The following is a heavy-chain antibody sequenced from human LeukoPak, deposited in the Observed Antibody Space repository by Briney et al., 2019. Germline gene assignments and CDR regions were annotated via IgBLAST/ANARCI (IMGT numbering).Heavy chain of an antibody. D-gene: IGHD2-2*01. V-gene: IGHV3-23*01. CDR3: AKTLRDIVVVPDAAFDY. CDR2: ISGSGGST. J-gene: IGHJ4*02. Sequence: PGGSLRLSCAASGFTFSNYGLTWVRQAPGKGLEWVSGISGSGGSTYYADSVKGRFTISRDNSKNTLYLQMNSLRAEDTAVYNCAKTLRDIVVVPDAAFDYWGQGSLVTVSS. CDR1: GFTFSNYG.